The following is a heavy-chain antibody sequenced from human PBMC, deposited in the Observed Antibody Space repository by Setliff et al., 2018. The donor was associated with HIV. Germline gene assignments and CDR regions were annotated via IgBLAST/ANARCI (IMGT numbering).Heavy chain of an antibody. CDR3: ARERYCNSDKCWYTWFDP. Sequence: GASVKVSCKASGGTFRKYAISWVRQAPGQGLEWMGGIIPIFGIANCAQKFQDRVTITTDESTTTAYMELSSLRSEDTAVYFCARERYCNSDKCWYTWFDPWGQGTLVTVSS. CDR2: IIPIFGIA. CDR1: GGTFRKYA. D-gene: IGHD2-2*01. J-gene: IGHJ5*02. V-gene: IGHV1-69*05.